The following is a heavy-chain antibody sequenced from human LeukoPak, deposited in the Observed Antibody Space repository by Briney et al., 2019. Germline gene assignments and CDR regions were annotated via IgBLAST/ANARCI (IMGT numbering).Heavy chain of an antibody. CDR2: INSDGSTT. Sequence: QPGGSLRLSCAASGFTFSSHWMHWVRQAPGKGLAWVSRINSDGSTTDYADSVKGRFTMSRDNAKNTLYLQMNSLRVEDTAVYYCARVGFDILTGYYPHFDYWGQGTLVTVSS. CDR1: GFTFSSHW. D-gene: IGHD3-9*01. J-gene: IGHJ4*02. CDR3: ARVGFDILTGYYPHFDY. V-gene: IGHV3-74*01.